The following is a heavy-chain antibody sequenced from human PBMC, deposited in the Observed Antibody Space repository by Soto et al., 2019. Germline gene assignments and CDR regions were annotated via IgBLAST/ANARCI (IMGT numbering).Heavy chain of an antibody. CDR1: GFTFSNYW. Sequence: GGSLRLSCAASGFTFSNYWMNWVRQAPGRGPEWVANIKQDGGGEYYVDSVKGRFTISRDNAKNSLYLQMNSLGAEDAAVYYCTRDLLGVPRTVDYWGQGTLVTVSS. J-gene: IGHJ4*02. V-gene: IGHV3-7*01. CDR2: IKQDGGGE. D-gene: IGHD3-3*01. CDR3: TRDLLGVPRTVDY.